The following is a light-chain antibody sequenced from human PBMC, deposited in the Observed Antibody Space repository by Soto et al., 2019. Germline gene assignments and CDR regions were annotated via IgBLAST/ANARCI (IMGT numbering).Light chain of an antibody. V-gene: IGLV2-14*03. CDR1: SSGVGGYNY. CDR2: DVS. CDR3: YSYTTINTYV. Sequence: QSVLTQPASVSGSPGQSITISCAGTSSGVGGYNYVSWYQHHPGKVPQLMIYDVSNRPSGVSNRFSGSKSGNTASLTISGLQPEDEADYYCYSYTTINTYVFGTGTKVTVL. J-gene: IGLJ1*01.